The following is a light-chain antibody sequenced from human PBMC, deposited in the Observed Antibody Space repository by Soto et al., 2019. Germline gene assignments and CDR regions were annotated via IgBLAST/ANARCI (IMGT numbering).Light chain of an antibody. V-gene: IGKV1-5*01. CDR1: QSVSGW. Sequence: DIQINNWPSTLSASVGDTVTVTCRPSQSVSGWLAWYQQKPGEAPKLLIYDASALPRGVPSRFSGSGSGTKFTLTIASLQPDDFATYYCQQYETFSGTFGQGTKVDI. J-gene: IGKJ1*01. CDR3: QQYETFSGT. CDR2: DAS.